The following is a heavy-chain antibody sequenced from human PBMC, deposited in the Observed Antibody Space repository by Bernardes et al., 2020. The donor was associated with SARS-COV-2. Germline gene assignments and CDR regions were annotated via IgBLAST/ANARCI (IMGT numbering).Heavy chain of an antibody. CDR1: GFTFSTYW. CDR3: ATNYDIWSGPLGVDV. CDR2: INSDGSRI. J-gene: IGHJ6*02. V-gene: IGHV3-74*01. Sequence: GGSLRLSCAASGFTFSTYWMYWVRQTPGEGLVWVSRINSDGSRINYADSVKGRFTISRDNAKNTLYLQMNSLRAEDTAVYYCATNYDIWSGPLGVDVWGQGTTVSVSS. D-gene: IGHD3-3*01.